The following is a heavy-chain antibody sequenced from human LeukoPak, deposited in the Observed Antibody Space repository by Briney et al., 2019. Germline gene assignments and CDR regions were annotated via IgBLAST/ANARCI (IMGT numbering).Heavy chain of an antibody. J-gene: IGHJ4*02. CDR1: GFTFSSYA. Sequence: GGSLRLSCAASGFTFSSYAMSWVRQAPGKGLEWVSAISGSGGSTYYADSVKGRFTISRDNSKNTLYLHMNSLRAEDTAVYYCAARTRPRKAYYDSSGYYRDYWGQGTLLTVSS. CDR3: AARTRPRKAYYDSSGYYRDY. CDR2: ISGSGGST. V-gene: IGHV3-23*01. D-gene: IGHD3-22*01.